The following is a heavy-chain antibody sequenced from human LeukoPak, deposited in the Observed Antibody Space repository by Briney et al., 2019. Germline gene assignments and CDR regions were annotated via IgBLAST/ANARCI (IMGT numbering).Heavy chain of an antibody. J-gene: IGHJ3*02. CDR1: GFTFSSYA. V-gene: IGHV3-30-3*01. CDR2: ISYDGSNK. D-gene: IGHD3-16*01. CDR3: ARERLGGPEGGGAFDI. Sequence: GRSLRLSCAASGFTFSSYAMHWVRQAPGKGLEWVAVISYDGSNKYYADSVKGRFTISRDNSKNTLYLQMNSLRAEDTAVYYCARERLGGPEGGGAFDIWGQGTMVTVSS.